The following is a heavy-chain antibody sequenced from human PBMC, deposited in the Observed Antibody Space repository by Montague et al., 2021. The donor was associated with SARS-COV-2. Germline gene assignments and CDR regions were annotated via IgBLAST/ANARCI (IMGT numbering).Heavy chain of an antibody. CDR2: IDWDDDK. CDR3: ARIRDYDILTGSYSGFDY. J-gene: IGHJ4*02. Sequence: PALVKPTQTLTLTCTFSGFSLSTSGMCVSWIRQPPGKALEWLALIDWDDDKYYSTSLKTRLTISKDTSKNQVVLTVTNMDPVDTATYCCARIRDYDILTGSYSGFDYWGQGTLVTVSS. CDR1: GFSLSTSGMC. D-gene: IGHD3-9*01. V-gene: IGHV2-70*01.